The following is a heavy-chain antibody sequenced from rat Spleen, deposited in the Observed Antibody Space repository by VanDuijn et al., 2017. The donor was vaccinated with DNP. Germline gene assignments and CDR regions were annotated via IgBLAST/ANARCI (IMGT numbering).Heavy chain of an antibody. Sequence: EVQLAESGGGLVQPGRSMKLSCAASGFTFSSFPMAWVRQAPKKGLEWVATIVYDGSGTYYGDSVTGRFTISRDNAKTTLYLQMDSLRSEDTATYYCATHGSISTISTGAMDVWGQGTSVTVSS. CDR3: ATHGSISTISTGAMDV. D-gene: IGHD1-2*01. V-gene: IGHV5-22*01. CDR2: IVYDGSGT. CDR1: GFTFSSFP. J-gene: IGHJ4*01.